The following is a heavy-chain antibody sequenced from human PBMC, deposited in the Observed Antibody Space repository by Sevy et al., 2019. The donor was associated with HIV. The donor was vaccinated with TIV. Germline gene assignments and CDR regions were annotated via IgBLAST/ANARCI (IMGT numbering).Heavy chain of an antibody. V-gene: IGHV1-8*03. Sequence: ASGKVSCKATGYTFTSYDINWVRQATGQGLEWMGWMNLNSGNTGYAQKFQGRVTITSNTSISTAYMELSSLRSEDTAVHYCTRGERNCSSTNCYPLDYWGHRTLVTVSS. J-gene: IGHJ4*01. CDR3: TRGERNCSSTNCYPLDY. CDR2: MNLNSGNT. CDR1: GYTFTSYD. D-gene: IGHD2-2*01.